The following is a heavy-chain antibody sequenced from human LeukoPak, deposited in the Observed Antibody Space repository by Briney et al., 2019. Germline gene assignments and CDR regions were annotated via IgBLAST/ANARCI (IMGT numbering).Heavy chain of an antibody. V-gene: IGHV4-59*11. J-gene: IGHJ3*02. CDR3: ARWPAAMDAFDI. CDR2: IYYSEST. D-gene: IGHD2-2*01. CDR1: GGSISSHY. Sequence: SETLSLTCTVSGGSISSHYWSWIRQPPGKGLEWIGYIYYSESTNYNPSLKSRVTISVDTSKNQFSLKLSSVTAADTAVYYCARWPAAMDAFDIWGQGTMVTVSS.